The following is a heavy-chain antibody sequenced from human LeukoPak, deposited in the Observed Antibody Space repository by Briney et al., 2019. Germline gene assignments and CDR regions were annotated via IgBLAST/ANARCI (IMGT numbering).Heavy chain of an antibody. V-gene: IGHV4-34*01. CDR3: ARGVGRGWFDP. CDR1: GGSFSGYY. Sequence: KASETLSLTCAVYGGSFSGYYWSWIRQPPGKGLEWIGEINHNGSTNYNPSLKSRVTISVDTSKNQFSLKLRSVTAADTAVYYCARGVGRGWFDPWGQGTLVTVSS. D-gene: IGHD3-10*01. J-gene: IGHJ5*02. CDR2: INHNGST.